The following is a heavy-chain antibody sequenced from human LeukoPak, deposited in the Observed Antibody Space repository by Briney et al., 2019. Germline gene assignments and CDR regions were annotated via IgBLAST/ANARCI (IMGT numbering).Heavy chain of an antibody. CDR1: GFTFSSYA. CDR3: AKDQVPRTYYYDSSGYSIDY. J-gene: IGHJ4*02. D-gene: IGHD3-22*01. CDR2: ISGSGGST. V-gene: IGHV3-23*01. Sequence: GGSLRLSCAASGFTFSSYAMSWVRQAPGKGLEWVSAISGSGGSTYYADSVKGRFTISRDNSKNTLYLQMNSLRAEDTAVYYCAKDQVPRTYYYDSSGYSIDYWGQGTLVTVSS.